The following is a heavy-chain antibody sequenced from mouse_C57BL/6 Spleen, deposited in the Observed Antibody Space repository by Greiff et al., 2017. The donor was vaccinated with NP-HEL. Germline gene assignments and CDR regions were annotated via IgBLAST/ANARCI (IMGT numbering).Heavy chain of an antibody. CDR3: ARKNYAMDY. CDR2: IWSGGST. J-gene: IGHJ4*01. CDR1: GFSLTSYG. V-gene: IGHV2-2*01. Sequence: QVHVKQSGPGLVQPSQSLSITCTVSGFSLTSYGVHWVRQSPGKGLEWLGVIWSGGSTDYNAAFISRLGISRNNPKSQVFFKKDSLQADDTAIYNCARKNYAMDYWGQGTSVTVSS.